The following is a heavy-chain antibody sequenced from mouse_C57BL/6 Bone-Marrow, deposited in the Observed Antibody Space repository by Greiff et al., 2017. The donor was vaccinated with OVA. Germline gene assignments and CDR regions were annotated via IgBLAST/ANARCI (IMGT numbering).Heavy chain of an antibody. V-gene: IGHV10-3*01. J-gene: IGHJ1*03. Sequence: GGGLVQPKGSLKLSCAASGFTFNTYAMHWVRQAPGKGLEWVARIRSKSSNYATYYADSVKDRFTISRDDSQSMLYLQMNNLKTEDTAMYYCVRDSLYYYGSRGYFDVWGTGTTVTVSS. CDR2: IRSKSSNYAT. D-gene: IGHD1-1*01. CDR1: GFTFNTYA. CDR3: VRDSLYYYGSRGYFDV.